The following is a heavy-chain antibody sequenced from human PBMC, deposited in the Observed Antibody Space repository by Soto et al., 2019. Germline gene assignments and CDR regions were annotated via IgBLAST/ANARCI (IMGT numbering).Heavy chain of an antibody. D-gene: IGHD3-22*01. CDR2: ISAYNGNT. V-gene: IGHV1-18*01. Sequence: ASVKVSCKASGYTFTSYGISWVRQAPGQGLEWMGWISAYNGNTNYAQKLQGRVTMTTDTSTSTAYMELRSLRFDDTSVYYCARDPPSYDSSGFPPDYWGQGTLVTVS. J-gene: IGHJ4*02. CDR3: ARDPPSYDSSGFPPDY. CDR1: GYTFTSYG.